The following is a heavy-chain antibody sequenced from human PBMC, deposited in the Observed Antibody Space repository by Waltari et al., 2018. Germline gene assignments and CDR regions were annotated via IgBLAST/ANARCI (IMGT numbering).Heavy chain of an antibody. Sequence: QVQLQQWGAGVLKPSATLSLSCAVHGGSISGYYWSWIRQSPGQGLEWIGEINHYGRTNYNPSLKSRFTISVDTSKNQFFLILNSVTAADTATYFCARQSISFFGVVQNWFDPWGQGSLVTVSS. CDR1: GGSISGYY. D-gene: IGHD3-3*01. CDR3: ARQSISFFGVVQNWFDP. V-gene: IGHV4-34*02. J-gene: IGHJ5*02. CDR2: INHYGRT.